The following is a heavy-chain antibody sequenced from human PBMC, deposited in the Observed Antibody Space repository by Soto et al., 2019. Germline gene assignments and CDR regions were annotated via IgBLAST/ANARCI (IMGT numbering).Heavy chain of an antibody. J-gene: IGHJ4*02. CDR1: GFTFSADD. CDR3: ARGRLTY. Sequence: EVQLLESGGGLVHPGWSLRLSCAASGFTFSADDMSWVRQAPGKGLEWVSGISGSGGSTYYADSVKGRFTISRDNSKNTLFLQMNSLRAEDPAVYYCARGRLTYWGQGTLVTVSS. V-gene: IGHV3-23*01. D-gene: IGHD2-21*02. CDR2: ISGSGGST.